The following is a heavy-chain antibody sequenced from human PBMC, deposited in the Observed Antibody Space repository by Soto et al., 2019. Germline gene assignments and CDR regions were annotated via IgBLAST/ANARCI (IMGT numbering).Heavy chain of an antibody. Sequence: SQTLSLTCAISGDSVSSNSAACNWIRQSPSRGLEWLGRTYYRSKWYNDYAVSVKSRITINPDTSKNQFSLQLNSVTPEDTAVYYCASGIAAAGTVAFDIWGQGTMVTVSS. CDR2: TYYRSKWYN. V-gene: IGHV6-1*01. CDR3: ASGIAAAGTVAFDI. D-gene: IGHD6-13*01. J-gene: IGHJ3*02. CDR1: GDSVSSNSAA.